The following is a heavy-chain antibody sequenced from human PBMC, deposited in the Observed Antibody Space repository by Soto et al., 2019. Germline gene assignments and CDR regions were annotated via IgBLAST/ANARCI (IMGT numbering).Heavy chain of an antibody. V-gene: IGHV1-18*01. J-gene: IGHJ6*02. CDR2: ISAYNGST. CDR3: ARAYYDFWSGYDYGMDV. CDR1: WYTFTSYT. D-gene: IGHD3-3*01. Sequence: SAEVSSRASWYTFTSYTISWVRQAPGQGLEWMGWISAYNGSTNYAQKLQGRVTMTTDTSTSTAYMELRSLRSDDTAVYYCARAYYDFWSGYDYGMDVWGQGTTATV.